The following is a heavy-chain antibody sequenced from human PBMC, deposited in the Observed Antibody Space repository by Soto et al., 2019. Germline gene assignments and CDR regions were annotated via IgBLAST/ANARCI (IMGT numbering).Heavy chain of an antibody. Sequence: PLGSLRLSCAASGFTFNTCWMHWVRQVPGKGLVWVSRISSDGSSTSYADSVKGRFTISRDNAKNTLYLQMNSRRAEDTAVYYCASAPYSSSSSDYCGQGTLVTVSS. CDR3: ASAPYSSSSSDY. CDR1: GFTFNTCW. D-gene: IGHD6-6*01. CDR2: ISSDGSST. V-gene: IGHV3-74*01. J-gene: IGHJ4*02.